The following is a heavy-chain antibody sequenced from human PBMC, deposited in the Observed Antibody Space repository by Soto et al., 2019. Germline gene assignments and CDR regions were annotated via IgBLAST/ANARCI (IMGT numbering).Heavy chain of an antibody. CDR1: GFTFSSYA. Sequence: GGSLRLSCAASGFTFSSYAMHWVRQAPGKGLEWVGRIKRKADGGTTDYAASVKGGFTISRDDSKNTLYLQMNSLNIEDTAVYYCSTDIVVGSPFDYWGQGTLVTVSS. D-gene: IGHD2-15*01. CDR3: STDIVVGSPFDY. J-gene: IGHJ4*02. CDR2: IKRKADGGTT. V-gene: IGHV3-15*01.